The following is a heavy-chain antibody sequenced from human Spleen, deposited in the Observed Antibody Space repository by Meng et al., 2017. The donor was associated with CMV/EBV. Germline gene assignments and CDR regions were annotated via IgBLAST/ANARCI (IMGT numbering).Heavy chain of an antibody. J-gene: IGHJ4*02. CDR1: GGTFSSYA. CDR2: VNPNSGNS. Sequence: SVKVSCKASGGTFSSYAIIWVRQAAGQGLEWMAWVNPNSGNSGYAQKFQGRVTLTRNTSISTAYMELNSLRFEDTAVYYCARAGSGWYGGGLDYWGQGTLVTVSS. V-gene: IGHV1-8*03. CDR3: ARAGSGWYGGGLDY. D-gene: IGHD6-19*01.